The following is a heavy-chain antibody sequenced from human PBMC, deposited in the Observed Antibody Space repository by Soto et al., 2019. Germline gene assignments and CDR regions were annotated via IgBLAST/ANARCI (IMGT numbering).Heavy chain of an antibody. V-gene: IGHV4-31*03. J-gene: IGHJ5*02. D-gene: IGHD6-13*01. CDR3: ARAWTATAGWANWFDL. CDR2: IHYSGTT. CDR1: GGSITGGGYY. Sequence: QVQLQESGPGLVEPSQTLSLTCTVSGGSITGGGYYWSLIRQHPGKGLEWIGYIHYSGTTYYNPSLKRRLTRSVETSRTRFSLALSSVTAADTAVYYCARAWTATAGWANWFDLWSQGTLVTVSS.